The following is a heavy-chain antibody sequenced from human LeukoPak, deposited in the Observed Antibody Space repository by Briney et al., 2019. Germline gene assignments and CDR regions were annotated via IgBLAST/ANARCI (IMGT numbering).Heavy chain of an antibody. J-gene: IGHJ4*02. V-gene: IGHV3-30-3*01. D-gene: IGHD2-15*01. CDR1: GFTFSSYA. CDR3: ARGYTGYCSGAHFDF. Sequence: GGSLRLSCAASGFTFSSYAMHWVRQAPGQGLEWVAVISYDGTNKYYADSVKGRFNISRDNSKNTLYLQINSLRAEDTAVYYCARGYTGYCSGAHFDFWGQGTLVTVSS. CDR2: ISYDGTNK.